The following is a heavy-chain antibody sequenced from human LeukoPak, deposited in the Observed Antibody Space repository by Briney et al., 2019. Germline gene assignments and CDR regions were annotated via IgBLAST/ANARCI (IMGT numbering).Heavy chain of an antibody. CDR2: IHGSGETT. D-gene: IGHD2-21*02. CDR3: AREGGDSIPYYYYGMDV. CDR1: ALRFSSFA. J-gene: IGHJ6*02. Sequence: GGSLRLSCAASALRFSSFAMTWVRQVPGKGLEWVSGIHGSGETTYYADSVKGRFTISRDNSREMLYLQMNSLRAEDTAVYYCAREGGDSIPYYYYGMDVWGQGTTVTVSS. V-gene: IGHV3-23*01.